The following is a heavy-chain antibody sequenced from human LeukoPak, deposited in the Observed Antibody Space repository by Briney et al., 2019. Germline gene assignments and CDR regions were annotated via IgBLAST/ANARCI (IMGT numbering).Heavy chain of an antibody. CDR3: AKVRWGSDNALDS. J-gene: IGHJ4*02. D-gene: IGHD3-16*01. CDR2: ISHDGNNK. Sequence: GTSLRLSCAASGFPFSDYGMYWVRQAPGKGLEWLAVISHDGNNKHYADSVKGRITISRDNSMNTLYLQMNSLTAEDTAVYYCAKVRWGSDNALDSWGQGTLVTGSS. CDR1: GFPFSDYG. V-gene: IGHV3-30*18.